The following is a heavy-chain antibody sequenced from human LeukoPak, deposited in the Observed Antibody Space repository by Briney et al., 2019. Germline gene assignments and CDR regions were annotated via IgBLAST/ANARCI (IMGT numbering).Heavy chain of an antibody. J-gene: IGHJ3*02. Sequence: SGPTLVKPTQTLTLTCTFSGFSLSTSGVGVGWIRQPPGKALEWLALIYWDDDKRYSPSLKSRLTITKDTSKNQVVLTMTNMDPVDTATYYRAHLRGDFDWWEAFDIWGQGTMVTVSS. CDR2: IYWDDDK. CDR3: AHLRGDFDWWEAFDI. V-gene: IGHV2-5*02. CDR1: GFSLSTSGVG. D-gene: IGHD3-9*01.